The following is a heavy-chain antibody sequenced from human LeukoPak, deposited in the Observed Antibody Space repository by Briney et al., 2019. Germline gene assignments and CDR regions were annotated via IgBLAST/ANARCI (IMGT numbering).Heavy chain of an antibody. CDR1: GGSISSYY. J-gene: IGHJ4*02. V-gene: IGHV4-59*01. D-gene: IGHD5-24*01. Sequence: SETLSLTCTGSGGSISSYYWSWIRRPPGKGLEWIGYIYYSGSTNYNPSLKSRVTISVDTSKNQFSLKLSSVTAADTAVYYCARSEGDGHRGFGYWGQGTIVTGSS. CDR3: ARSEGDGHRGFGY. CDR2: IYYSGST.